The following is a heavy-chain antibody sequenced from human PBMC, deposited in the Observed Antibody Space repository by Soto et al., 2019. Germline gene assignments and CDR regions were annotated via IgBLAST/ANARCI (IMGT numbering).Heavy chain of an antibody. Sequence: PGESLKISCKGSGYSFTSYWIGWVRQMPGKGLEWMGIIYPGDSDTRYSPSFQGQVTISADKSISTAYLQWSSLKASDTAMYYCARHGRRAAAGNGMDVWGQGTTVTVSS. D-gene: IGHD6-13*01. J-gene: IGHJ6*02. CDR2: IYPGDSDT. CDR1: GYSFTSYW. CDR3: ARHGRRAAAGNGMDV. V-gene: IGHV5-51*01.